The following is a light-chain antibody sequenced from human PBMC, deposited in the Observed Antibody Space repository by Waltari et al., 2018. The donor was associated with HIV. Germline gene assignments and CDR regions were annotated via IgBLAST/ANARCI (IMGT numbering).Light chain of an antibody. J-gene: IGKJ1*01. CDR1: QGISSY. Sequence: DIQLTQSPSFLSASGGDRVTITGRASQGISSYLAWYQQKPGTAPKLLIYAASTLQSAVPSRFSGSGSGTEFTLTISSLQPEDFASYYCQQFNSYPRTFGQGTKVEIK. CDR3: QQFNSYPRT. CDR2: AAS. V-gene: IGKV1-9*01.